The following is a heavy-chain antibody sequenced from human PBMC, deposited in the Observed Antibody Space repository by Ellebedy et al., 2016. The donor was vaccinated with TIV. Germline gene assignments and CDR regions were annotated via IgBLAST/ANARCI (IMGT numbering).Heavy chain of an antibody. CDR1: GFTFDDYA. D-gene: IGHD3-22*01. CDR2: ISWNSGSI. CDR3: AKDLHYYDSSGYPDY. V-gene: IGHV3-9*01. J-gene: IGHJ4*02. Sequence: GGSLRLSXAASGFTFDDYAMHWVRQTPGKGLEWVSGISWNSGSIGYADSVKGRFTISRDNAKNSLYLQMNSLRAEDTALYYCAKDLHYYDSSGYPDYWGQGTLVTVSS.